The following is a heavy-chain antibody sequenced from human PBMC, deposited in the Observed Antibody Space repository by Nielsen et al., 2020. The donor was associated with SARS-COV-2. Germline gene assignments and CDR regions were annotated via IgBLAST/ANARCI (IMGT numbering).Heavy chain of an antibody. CDR2: MNPNSGNT. CDR3: ARVWGLRFDY. Sequence: ASVKVSCKASGYTFTSYDINWVRQATGQGLEWMGWMNPNSGNTGYAQKFQGRLTMTRNTSISTAYMELRSLRSDDTAVYYCARVWGLRFDYWGQGTLVTVSS. V-gene: IGHV1-8*01. D-gene: IGHD3-16*01. J-gene: IGHJ4*02. CDR1: GYTFTSYD.